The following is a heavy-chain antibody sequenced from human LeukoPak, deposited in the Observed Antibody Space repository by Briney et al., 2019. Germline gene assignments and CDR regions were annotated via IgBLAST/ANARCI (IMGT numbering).Heavy chain of an antibody. CDR1: GFTFNTYW. D-gene: IGHD2-15*01. Sequence: GGFLRLSCAASGFTFNTYWLDWVRQAPGKGLVWVSRIDNDGSDTIYADSVKGRFTISRDNAKSTLYLQMNSLKAEDTAVYYCARGGYHHGFDIWGQGTMVTVSS. CDR2: IDNDGSDT. CDR3: ARGGYHHGFDI. J-gene: IGHJ3*02. V-gene: IGHV3-74*01.